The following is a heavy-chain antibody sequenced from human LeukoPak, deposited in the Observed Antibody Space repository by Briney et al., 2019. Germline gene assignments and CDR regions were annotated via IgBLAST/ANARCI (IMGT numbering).Heavy chain of an antibody. J-gene: IGHJ4*02. CDR3: ARGSHPVTGTLGGYFDP. V-gene: IGHV4-39*02. CDR2: IYHTGST. D-gene: IGHD6-19*01. CDR1: GGSIGSSSYY. Sequence: SETLSLTCTASGGSIGSSSYYWGWIRQSPGKGLEWIGSIYHTGSTYYNPSLKSRVTISLDASNKQFSLRLSSVTAADTAVYYCARGSHPVTGTLGGYFDPWGQGTLVTVSS.